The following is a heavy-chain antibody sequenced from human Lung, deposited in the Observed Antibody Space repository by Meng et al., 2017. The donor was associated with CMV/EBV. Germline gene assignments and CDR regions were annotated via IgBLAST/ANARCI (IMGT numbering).Heavy chain of an antibody. CDR2: IPHRGGS. J-gene: IGHJ1*01. CDR1: GDSITNHNW. D-gene: IGHD3-10*01. V-gene: IGHV4-4*02. CDR3: LRRSGGSV. Sequence: QGQLRESGPALVKPSETPSLTCAVSGDSITNHNWWAWVRQPPGKGLEWIGEIPHRGGSAYNPSLKSRVSMSIDKSKNQFSLKLTSVTAADTAVYHCLRRSGGSVWGQGTLVTVSS.